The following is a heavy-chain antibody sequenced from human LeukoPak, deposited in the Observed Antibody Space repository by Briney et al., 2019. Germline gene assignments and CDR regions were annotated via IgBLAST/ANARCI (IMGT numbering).Heavy chain of an antibody. CDR3: ASTGSGPAWFDP. CDR1: GGSISGYY. Sequence: SETLSLTCTVSGGSISGYYWSWIRQPPGKGLEWIGEINHSGSTNYNPSLKSRVTISVDTSKNQFSLKLSSVTAADTAVYYCASTGSGPAWFDPWGQGTLVTVSS. D-gene: IGHD2-15*01. J-gene: IGHJ5*02. V-gene: IGHV4-34*01. CDR2: INHSGST.